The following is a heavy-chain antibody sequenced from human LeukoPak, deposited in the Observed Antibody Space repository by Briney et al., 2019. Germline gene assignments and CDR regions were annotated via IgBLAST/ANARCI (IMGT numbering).Heavy chain of an antibody. CDR2: ISAYNGNT. D-gene: IGHD1-26*01. J-gene: IGHJ4*02. CDR3: ARFVSGSYSGGFDY. Sequence: ASVKVSCKASGYTFTSYGISWVRQAPGQGLEWMGWISAYNGNTNYAQKLQGRVTMTTDTSTSTAYMELRSLRSDDTAVYYCARFVSGSYSGGFDYWGQGTLVTVSS. V-gene: IGHV1-18*01. CDR1: GYTFTSYG.